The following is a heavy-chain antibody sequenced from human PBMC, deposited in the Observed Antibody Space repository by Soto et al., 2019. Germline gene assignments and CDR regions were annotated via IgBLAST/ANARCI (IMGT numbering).Heavy chain of an antibody. V-gene: IGHV1-3*01. Sequence: QVQLVQSGAEVKKPGASVKVSCKASGYTFTSYAMHWVRQAPGQRLEWMGWINAGNGNTKYSQKFQGRVTITRDTSXXTXYXXLSSLRSEDKAVYYCARDRLSYSSGWHPGDDAFDIWGQGTMVTVSS. CDR1: GYTFTSYA. CDR2: INAGNGNT. J-gene: IGHJ3*02. D-gene: IGHD6-19*01. CDR3: ARDRLSYSSGWHPGDDAFDI.